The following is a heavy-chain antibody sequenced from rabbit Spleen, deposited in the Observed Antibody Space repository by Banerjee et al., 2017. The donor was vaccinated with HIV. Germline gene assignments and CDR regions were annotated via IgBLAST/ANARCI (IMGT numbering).Heavy chain of an antibody. D-gene: IGHD1-1*01. CDR1: GFDFSSYY. CDR2: IEPVFGVT. J-gene: IGHJ4*01. CDR3: ARGYASSSGLPTYYFNL. V-gene: IGHV1S7*01. Sequence: QLKESGGGLVQPGGSLKLSCTASGFDFSSYYMSWVHQAPGRGLEWIGYIEPVFGVTYYANWVNGRFTISSHNAQNTLYLQLNSLTAADTATYFCARGYASSSGLPTYYFNLWGPGTLVTVS.